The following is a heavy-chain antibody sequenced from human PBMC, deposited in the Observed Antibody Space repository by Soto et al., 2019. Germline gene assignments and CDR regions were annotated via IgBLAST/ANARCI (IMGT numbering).Heavy chain of an antibody. V-gene: IGHV4-38-2*02. Sequence: PSETLSLTCAVSGYSISSGYYWGWIRQPPGKGLEWIGSIYHSGSTYYNPSLKSRVTISVHTSKNQFSLKLSSVTAADTAVYYCARDVYYDFWSGYSTGAFDIWGQGTMV. CDR2: IYHSGST. J-gene: IGHJ3*02. CDR1: GYSISSGYY. CDR3: ARDVYYDFWSGYSTGAFDI. D-gene: IGHD3-3*01.